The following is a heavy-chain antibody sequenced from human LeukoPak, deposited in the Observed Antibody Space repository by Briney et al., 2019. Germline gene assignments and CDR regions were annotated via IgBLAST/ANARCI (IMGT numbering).Heavy chain of an antibody. CDR3: ARHPKAFFGVAPIHDY. CDR1: GYSISSGYY. J-gene: IGHJ4*02. Sequence: PSETLSLTCAVSGYSISSGYYWGWIRQPPGKGLEWIGSIYHSGSTYYNPSLKSRVTISVDTSKNQFSLKLSSVTAADTAVYYCARHPKAFFGVAPIHDYWGQGTLVTVSS. V-gene: IGHV4-38-2*01. CDR2: IYHSGST. D-gene: IGHD3-3*01.